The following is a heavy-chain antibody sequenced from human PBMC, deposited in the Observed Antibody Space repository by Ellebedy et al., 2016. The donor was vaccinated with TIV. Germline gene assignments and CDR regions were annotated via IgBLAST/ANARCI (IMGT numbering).Heavy chain of an antibody. Sequence: MPSETLSLTCTVSGDSISRGGYYWGWTRPHPGKGLEWIGSIYYSGETFYNPSLTSRATVSSEKSMNRFSLRLTSVTAADTAVYYCARLRVGASMPTDYWGPGTLVTVSS. V-gene: IGHV4-31*03. CDR1: GDSISRGGYY. CDR2: IYYSGET. J-gene: IGHJ4*01. D-gene: IGHD1-26*01. CDR3: ARLRVGASMPTDY.